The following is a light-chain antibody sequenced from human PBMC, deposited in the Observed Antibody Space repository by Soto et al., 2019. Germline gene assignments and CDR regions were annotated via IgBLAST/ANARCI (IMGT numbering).Light chain of an antibody. CDR2: EVT. CDR1: SSDVGGYDY. CDR3: TSYTSSSTQV. J-gene: IGLJ1*01. Sequence: ALTQPASVSGSPGQSITISCTGTSSDVGGYDYVSWYQQHPGTAPRLIIFEVTNRPSGVSNRFSGSKSGNTASLTISGLQAEDEADYYCTSYTSSSTQVFGNGTKVTVL. V-gene: IGLV2-14*01.